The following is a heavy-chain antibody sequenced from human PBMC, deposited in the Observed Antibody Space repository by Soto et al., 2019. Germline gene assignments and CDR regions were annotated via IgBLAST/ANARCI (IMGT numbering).Heavy chain of an antibody. V-gene: IGHV4-39*07. CDR1: GGSINSSSYF. CDR3: TKNSAYALDY. Sequence: PSETLSLTCSVSGGSINSSSYFWGWVRQPPGKGLEWIGSIYYSGSTYYNPSLESRATFSVDISKNQFFLKLSSVTAADTAVYYCTKNSAYALDYWGQGTLVTVSA. D-gene: IGHD5-12*01. J-gene: IGHJ4*02. CDR2: IYYSGST.